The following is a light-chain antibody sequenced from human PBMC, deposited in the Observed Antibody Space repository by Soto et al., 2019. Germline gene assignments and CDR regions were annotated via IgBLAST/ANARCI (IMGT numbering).Light chain of an antibody. CDR2: GAS. J-gene: IGKJ4*01. Sequence: EIVWTQSPGTLSLSPGERATLSCRVSQSVSTSYLAWYQQKPGQAPRLLIYGASSRATGIADRVSGGGSRTDFTLTISRLEPEVSAVYYCQHYGSLRLTVGGGTKVEIK. CDR3: QHYGSLRLT. V-gene: IGKV3-20*01. CDR1: QSVSTSY.